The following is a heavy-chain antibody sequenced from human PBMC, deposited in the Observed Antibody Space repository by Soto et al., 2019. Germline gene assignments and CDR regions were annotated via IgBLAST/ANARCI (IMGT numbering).Heavy chain of an antibody. J-gene: IGHJ5*02. CDR2: IIPIFGTA. V-gene: IGHV1-69*13. CDR1: GGSFSSYA. Sequence: SVKVSCKASGGSFSSYAISWVRQAPGQGLEWMGGIIPIFGTANYAQKFQGRVTITADESTSTAYMELSSLRSEDTAVYYCARPTRYYYDSSGQSTWFDPWGQGTLVTVSS. CDR3: ARPTRYYYDSSGQSTWFDP. D-gene: IGHD3-22*01.